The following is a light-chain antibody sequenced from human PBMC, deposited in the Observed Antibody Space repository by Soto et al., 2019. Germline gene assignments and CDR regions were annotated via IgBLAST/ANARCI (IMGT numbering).Light chain of an antibody. CDR1: QSISSW. J-gene: IGKJ1*01. CDR2: DAS. CDR3: QHYYGFW. V-gene: IGKV1-5*01. Sequence: DIQMTQSPATLSASVGERVTITCRASQSISSWLAWYQQKPGKAPKLLIYDASSLESGVPSRFSGGGSGTEFSLIIIGLQPEDFSYYYWQHYYGFWFGRGTKVDIK.